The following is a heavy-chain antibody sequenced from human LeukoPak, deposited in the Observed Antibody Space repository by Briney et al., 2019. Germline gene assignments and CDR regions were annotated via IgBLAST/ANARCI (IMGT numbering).Heavy chain of an antibody. CDR3: ARDLGQYYDTSDNWFDP. V-gene: IGHV3-74*01. Sequence: GGSLRLSCAASGFTFSNYWMHWVRQAPGKGLVWVSRINSDGINTSYADSVKGRFTISRENAKNTLNLQMNSLRAEDTAVYYCARDLGQYYDTSDNWFDPWGQGTLVTVSS. CDR1: GFTFSNYW. CDR2: INSDGINT. J-gene: IGHJ5*02. D-gene: IGHD3-22*01.